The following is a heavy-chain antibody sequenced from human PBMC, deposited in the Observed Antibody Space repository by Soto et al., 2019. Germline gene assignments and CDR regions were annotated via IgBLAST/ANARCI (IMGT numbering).Heavy chain of an antibody. D-gene: IGHD3-3*01. CDR1: GFTFSSYG. V-gene: IGHV3-33*01. Sequence: QTGGSLRLSCAASGFTFSSYGMHWVRQAPGRGLEWVAVIWYDGSNKYYADSVKGRFTISRDNSKNTLYLQMNSLRAEDTAVYYCARDLMVVLRFLEWLPADYYYYGMDVWGQGTTVTVSS. CDR2: IWYDGSNK. J-gene: IGHJ6*02. CDR3: ARDLMVVLRFLEWLPADYYYYGMDV.